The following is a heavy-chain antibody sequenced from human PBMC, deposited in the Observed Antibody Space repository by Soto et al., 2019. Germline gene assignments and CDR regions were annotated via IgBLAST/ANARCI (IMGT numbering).Heavy chain of an antibody. Sequence: EVQLVESGGGLVQPGGSLKLSCAASGFAFSDSAMYWVRQASGKGLEWIGRVRGKRGNDGTAYAASVKGRFTISRDDSRTTNYLQMNSLKIEDTAVYYCTRRRDWTAVDPLDYWGQGTLVTVSS. J-gene: IGHJ4*02. V-gene: IGHV3-73*02. CDR1: GFAFSDSA. D-gene: IGHD5-18*01. CDR2: VRGKRGNDGT. CDR3: TRRRDWTAVDPLDY.